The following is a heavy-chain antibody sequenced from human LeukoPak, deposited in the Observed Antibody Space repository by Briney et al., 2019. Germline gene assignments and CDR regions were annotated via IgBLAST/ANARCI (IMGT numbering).Heavy chain of an antibody. V-gene: IGHV3-23*01. CDR3: AKAGTHSYFDD. CDR2: IMPIGHTT. J-gene: IGHJ4*02. Sequence: GGSLRLSCAASGFTFSHYAMNWVRESPGRGLEWLSAIMPIGHTTYNAGSVKCRFTISRENSKNTRYLQMNSLRAEDTAVYFCAKAGTHSYFDDWGQGTLVTVSA. CDR1: GFTFSHYA. D-gene: IGHD6-19*01.